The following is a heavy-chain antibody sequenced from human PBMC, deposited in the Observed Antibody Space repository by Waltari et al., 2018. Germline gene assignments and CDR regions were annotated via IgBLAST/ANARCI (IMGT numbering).Heavy chain of an antibody. CDR3: ARVQGWPTIPDY. J-gene: IGHJ4*02. V-gene: IGHV3-53*01. CDR2: SHIGGTT. Sequence: EVQLVESGGGLIQPGGSLRLSCAATGFTVSSDYMSWVRQAPGKGLEGISVSHIGGTTYYSDAVKGRFTISRDNSKNTLYLQMNSLRAEDTAVYYCARVQGWPTIPDYWGQGTLVTVSS. CDR1: GFTVSSDY. D-gene: IGHD2-15*01.